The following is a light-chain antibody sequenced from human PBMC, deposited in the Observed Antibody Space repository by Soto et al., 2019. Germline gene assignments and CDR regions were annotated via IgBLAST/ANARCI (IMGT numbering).Light chain of an antibody. J-gene: IGKJ5*01. V-gene: IGKV3D-15*01. Sequence: EIVLTQSPATLSSFPGDRVTLSCRASQYINTRLAWYQHRPGQAPRLLIYQTSIRAAGIPARFSASGSGTEFTLTISSLQSEDFAVYYCQQYNKWPPITFGQGTRLEI. CDR2: QTS. CDR3: QQYNKWPPIT. CDR1: QYINTR.